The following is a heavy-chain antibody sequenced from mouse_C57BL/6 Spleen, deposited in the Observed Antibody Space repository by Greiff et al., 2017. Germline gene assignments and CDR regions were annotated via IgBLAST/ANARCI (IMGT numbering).Heavy chain of an antibody. CDR1: GYAFTNYL. V-gene: IGHV1-54*01. Sequence: QVQLQQSGAELVRPGTSVKVSCKASGYAFTNYLIEWVKQRPGQGLEWIGVINTGSGGTNYNEKFKGKATLTADKSSSTAYMQLSSLTSEDSAVXFGARGDYYGSNAMDYWGQGTSVTVSS. J-gene: IGHJ4*01. CDR3: ARGDYYGSNAMDY. D-gene: IGHD1-1*01. CDR2: INTGSGGT.